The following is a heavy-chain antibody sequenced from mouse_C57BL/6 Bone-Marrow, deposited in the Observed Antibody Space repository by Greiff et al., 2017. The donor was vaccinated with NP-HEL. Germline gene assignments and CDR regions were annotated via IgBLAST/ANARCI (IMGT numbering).Heavy chain of an antibody. Sequence: QVQLQQPGAELVKPGASVKLSCKASGYTFTSYWMNWVKQRPGQGLEWIGLIHPNSGSTNYNEKFKSKATLTVDKSSSTAYMQLSSLTSEDAAVYYCAIARNGNYFDDWGKGTTLTVAS. V-gene: IGHV1-64*01. CDR3: AIARNGNYFDD. CDR1: GYTFTSYW. D-gene: IGHD2-1*01. J-gene: IGHJ2*01. CDR2: IHPNSGST.